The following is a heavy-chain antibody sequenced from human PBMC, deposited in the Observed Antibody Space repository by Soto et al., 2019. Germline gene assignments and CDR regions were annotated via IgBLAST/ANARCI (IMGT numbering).Heavy chain of an antibody. CDR3: ARGSANLHF. Sequence: QVQLQESGPGLVKPSETLSLTCNVSGGSIDTYYWSWIRQPPGKGLEWIGYIYYSGSTNYNPSLQSRLTISVDTSKNQFSLKLNSATAADTAVYYCARGSANLHFWGQGTLVTVSS. CDR2: IYYSGST. J-gene: IGHJ4*02. D-gene: IGHD3-10*01. CDR1: GGSIDTYY. V-gene: IGHV4-59*08.